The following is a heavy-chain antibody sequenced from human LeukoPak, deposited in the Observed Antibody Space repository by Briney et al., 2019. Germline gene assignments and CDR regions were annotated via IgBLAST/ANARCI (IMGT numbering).Heavy chain of an antibody. CDR3: ARAAQVVPAAAFAHYYYYMDV. CDR1: GYTFTSYA. Sequence: ASVKVSCKASGYTFTSYAISWVRQAPGQGLEWMGGIIPIFGTANYAQKFQGRVTITADESTSTAYMELSSLRSEDTAVYYCARAAQVVPAAAFAHYYYYMDVWGKGTTVTISS. V-gene: IGHV1-69*01. D-gene: IGHD2-2*01. J-gene: IGHJ6*03. CDR2: IIPIFGTA.